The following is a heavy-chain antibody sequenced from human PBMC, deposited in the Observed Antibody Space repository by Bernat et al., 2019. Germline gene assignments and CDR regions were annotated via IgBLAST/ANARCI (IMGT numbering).Heavy chain of an antibody. Sequence: QVQLVESGGGVVQPGRSLRLSCAASGFTFSSYAMHWVRPAPGKGLEWVAVISYDGSNKYYADSVKGRFTISRDNSKNTLYLQMNSLRAEDTAVYYCAREIVVVVAATYYYYGMDVWGQGTTVTVSS. CDR3: AREIVVVVAATYYYYGMDV. D-gene: IGHD2-15*01. J-gene: IGHJ6*02. V-gene: IGHV3-30-3*01. CDR2: ISYDGSNK. CDR1: GFTFSSYA.